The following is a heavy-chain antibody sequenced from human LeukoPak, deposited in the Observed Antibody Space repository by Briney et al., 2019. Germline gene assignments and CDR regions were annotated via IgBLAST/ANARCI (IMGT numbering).Heavy chain of an antibody. CDR3: ARDDSGSYYSYFYGMDV. CDR2: ISSSSCYI. Sequence: GGSLRLSCAASGFTFSSYSMNWVRQAPGQGLEWVSSISSSSCYIYYADSVKGRFTISRDNAKNSLYLQMNSLRAEDTAVYYCARDDSGSYYSYFYGMDVWGQGTTVTVSS. CDR1: GFTFSSYS. D-gene: IGHD6-19*01. V-gene: IGHV3-21*01. J-gene: IGHJ6*02.